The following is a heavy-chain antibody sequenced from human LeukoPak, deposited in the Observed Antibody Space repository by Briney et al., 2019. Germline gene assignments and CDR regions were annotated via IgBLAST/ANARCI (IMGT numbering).Heavy chain of an antibody. J-gene: IGHJ4*02. Sequence: GASVKVSCKASGYTFTTYYLHWVRQAPGQGLDWMGIINPSGGATSYAQKFQGRATLTRDTSTSTVYMELSSLKSEDTGVYYCARVRGGVRGVVWDLWGQGTLVTVSS. D-gene: IGHD3-10*01. CDR1: GYTFTTYY. CDR2: INPSGGAT. V-gene: IGHV1-46*01. CDR3: ARVRGGVRGVVWDL.